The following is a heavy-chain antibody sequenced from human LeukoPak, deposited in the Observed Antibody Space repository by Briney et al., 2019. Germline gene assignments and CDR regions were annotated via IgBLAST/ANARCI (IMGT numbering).Heavy chain of an antibody. CDR3: ARSHRLPFDY. Sequence: SETLSLTCTVSGGSISSSSYYWSWIRQPPGKGLEWIGYIYHSGSTYYNPSLKSRVTISVDRSKNQFSLKLSSVTAADTAVYYCARSHRLPFDYWGQGTLVTVSS. D-gene: IGHD2-2*01. J-gene: IGHJ4*02. V-gene: IGHV4-30-2*01. CDR1: GGSISSSSYY. CDR2: IYHSGST.